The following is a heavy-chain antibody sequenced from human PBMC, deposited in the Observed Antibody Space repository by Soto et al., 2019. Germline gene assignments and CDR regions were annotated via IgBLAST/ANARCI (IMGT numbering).Heavy chain of an antibody. J-gene: IGHJ5*02. CDR2: INPDNGNT. Sequence: ASVKVSCKASGYTFTRYTMNWVRQAPGQRLEWMGWINPDNGNTKSSQKFQDRVIITRDTSASTAYMDLSSLRSEDTAVYYCARGIATGQLDPWGQGTLGTVSA. CDR1: GYTFTRYT. CDR3: ARGIATGQLDP. V-gene: IGHV1-3*01. D-gene: IGHD2-15*01.